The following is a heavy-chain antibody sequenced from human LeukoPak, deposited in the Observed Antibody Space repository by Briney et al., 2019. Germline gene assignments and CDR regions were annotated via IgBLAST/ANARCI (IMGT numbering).Heavy chain of an antibody. CDR1: GFTFSSYA. CDR3: AKPRRDGSRSYSISDY. Sequence: GGSLRLSCAASGFTFSSYAMSWVRQAPGKGLEWVSAISGSGGSTYYADSVKGRFTISRDNSKNTLYLQMNSLRAEDTAVYYCAKPRRDGSRSYSISDYWGQGTLVTVSS. V-gene: IGHV3-23*01. D-gene: IGHD3-10*01. CDR2: ISGSGGST. J-gene: IGHJ4*02.